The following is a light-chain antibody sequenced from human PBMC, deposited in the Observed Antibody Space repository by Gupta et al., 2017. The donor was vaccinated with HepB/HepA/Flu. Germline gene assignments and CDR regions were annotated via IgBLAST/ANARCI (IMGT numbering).Light chain of an antibody. CDR1: SSDVGGYNY. J-gene: IGLJ2*01. CDR3: SSYASSSTVV. V-gene: IGLV2-14*03. CDR2: DVT. Sequence: HSAPTHPPSVPGSPGQSNTISCTGTSSDVGGYNYVSWYQQHPGKAPKVMIYDVTSRPPGVSARFSGSKSGNTASLTISGLQAGDEADYYCSSYASSSTVVFGGGTKLTVL.